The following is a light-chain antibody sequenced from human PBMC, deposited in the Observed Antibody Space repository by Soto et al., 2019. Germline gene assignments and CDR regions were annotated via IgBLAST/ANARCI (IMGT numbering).Light chain of an antibody. J-gene: IGKJ2*02. CDR1: QSVRSN. CDR2: GAT. CDR3: KQYNDWPRCT. V-gene: IGKV3-15*01. Sequence: EILMTQSPATLSVSPGERATLSCRASQSVRSNLAWYQQKPGQAPRLLIFGATTRATGMPARFSGSGSGTEFTLTISSLQSEDFAVYYCKQYNDWPRCTFGQGTKVDIK.